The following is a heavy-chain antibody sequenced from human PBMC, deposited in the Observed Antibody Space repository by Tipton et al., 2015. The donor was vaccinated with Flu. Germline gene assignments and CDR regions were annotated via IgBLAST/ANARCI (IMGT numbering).Heavy chain of an antibody. CDR2: IYHSGST. D-gene: IGHD2-15*01. J-gene: IGHJ2*01. Sequence: TLSLTCAVSGYPISSGHYWGWIRQPPGKGLEWIGSIYHSGSTDYNPSLKSRVTISVDTSKTQFSLRLSSVTAADTAVYYCARLDSGGPIWYFDLWGRGTLVTVSS. CDR1: GYPISSGHY. CDR3: ARLDSGGPIWYFDL. V-gene: IGHV4-38-2*01.